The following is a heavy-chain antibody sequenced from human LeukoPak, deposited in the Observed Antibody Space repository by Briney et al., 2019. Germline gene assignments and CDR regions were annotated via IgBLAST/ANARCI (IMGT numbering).Heavy chain of an antibody. Sequence: DPGGSLRLSCAASGFTFSDYYMAWIRQPPGKGLECVSYISSSSSYTNYADSVKGRFTISRDNAENSLYLQMNSLRAEDTAVYYCARVDTAMVTIFDYWGQGTLVTVSS. D-gene: IGHD5-18*01. CDR2: ISSSSSYT. CDR3: ARVDTAMVTIFDY. J-gene: IGHJ4*02. CDR1: GFTFSDYY. V-gene: IGHV3-11*05.